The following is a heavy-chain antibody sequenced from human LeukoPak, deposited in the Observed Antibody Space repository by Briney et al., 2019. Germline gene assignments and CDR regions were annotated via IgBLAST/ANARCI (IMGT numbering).Heavy chain of an antibody. CDR1: GFTFSSYA. J-gene: IGHJ6*03. CDR2: ISVSGNT. D-gene: IGHD6-19*01. V-gene: IGHV3-23*01. CDR3: ARKFGIAVAVYYYYYMDV. Sequence: PGGSLRLSCAASGFTFSSYAMNWVRQAPGKGLEWVSAISVSGNTYHADSVKGRFTISRDSSKNTLYLQMNSLRAEDTAVYYCARKFGIAVAVYYYYYMDVWGKGTTVTVSS.